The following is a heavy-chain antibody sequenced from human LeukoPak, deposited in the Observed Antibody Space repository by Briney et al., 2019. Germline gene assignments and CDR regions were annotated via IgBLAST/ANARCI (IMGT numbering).Heavy chain of an antibody. V-gene: IGHV1-69*04. Sequence: ASVKVSCKASGYTFTSYDISWVRQAPGQGLEWMGRIIPILGIANYAQKFQGRVTITADKSTSTAYMELSSLRSEDTAVYYCXXXXXXYYYYGMDVWGQGTTVTVSS. J-gene: IGHJ6*02. CDR1: GYTFTSYD. CDR3: XXXXXXYYYYGMDV. CDR2: IIPILGIA.